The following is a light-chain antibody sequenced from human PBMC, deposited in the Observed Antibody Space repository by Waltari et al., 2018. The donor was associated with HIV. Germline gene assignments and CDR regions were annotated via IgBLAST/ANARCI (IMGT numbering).Light chain of an antibody. Sequence: DIKKTQSPSSLSASIGDSVHVTCRASQSSDSYLNWYQIKPGKAPKLLIHSSSTVQSGFPSRFSGSGSGAVFSLTINGLQPEDVATYYCQQTSTSPLSFGGGTKLEI. CDR1: QSSDSY. CDR3: QQTSTSPLS. V-gene: IGKV1-39*01. J-gene: IGKJ4*01. CDR2: SSS.